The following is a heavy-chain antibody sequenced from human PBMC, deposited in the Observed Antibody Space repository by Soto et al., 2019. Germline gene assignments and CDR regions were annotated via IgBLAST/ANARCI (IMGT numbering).Heavy chain of an antibody. J-gene: IGHJ4*02. V-gene: IGHV4-61*08. CDR1: GGSVSSGDYY. Sequence: PSETLSLTCTVSGGSVSSGDYYWSWIRQPPGKGLEWIGFIYYIGSTNYNPSLKSRVTISLDTSKNQFSLNLRSLTAADTAVYFCARGASGSGLFDQWGQGTLVTVSS. D-gene: IGHD3-10*01. CDR3: ARGASGSGLFDQ. CDR2: IYYIGST.